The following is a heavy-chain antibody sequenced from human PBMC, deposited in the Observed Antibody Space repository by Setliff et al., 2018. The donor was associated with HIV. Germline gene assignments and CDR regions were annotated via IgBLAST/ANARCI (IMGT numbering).Heavy chain of an antibody. CDR1: GYTFTDYT. V-gene: IGHV3-21*01. CDR2: ISIGSGGAI. CDR3: ARDYLYYNLYNGSPVYGMDV. J-gene: IGHJ6*02. Sequence: SCKASGYTFTDYTIHWVRQAPGRGLEWVSSISIGSGGAIDYADSVQGRFTISRDNSKNSLYLQMNSLRVEDTAVYYCARDYLYYNLYNGSPVYGMDVWGQGTTVTVSS. D-gene: IGHD3-3*01.